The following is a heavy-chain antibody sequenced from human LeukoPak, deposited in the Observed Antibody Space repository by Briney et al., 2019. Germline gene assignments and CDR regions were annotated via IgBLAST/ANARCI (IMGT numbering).Heavy chain of an antibody. CDR2: IYTSVST. J-gene: IGHJ4*02. D-gene: IGHD3-10*01. V-gene: IGHV4-4*07. Sequence: PSETLSLNCTVSGGSISSYYWSWIRQPAGKGLDSIGRIYTSVSTNYNPSLKSRVTMSVDTSKNQFSLKLSSVTAADSAVYYCARDAKYYYGSGTSGNYFDYWGQGTLVTVSS. CDR3: ARDAKYYYGSGTSGNYFDY. CDR1: GGSISSYY.